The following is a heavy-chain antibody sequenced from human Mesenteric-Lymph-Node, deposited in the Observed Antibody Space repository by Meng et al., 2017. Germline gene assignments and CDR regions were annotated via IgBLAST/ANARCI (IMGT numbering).Heavy chain of an antibody. CDR2: IYYSGST. CDR1: GGSISSGDYY. CDR3: AREGRSHQVGVSVY. Sequence: QVQRQESGPGLVKPSPTLSLTCTVSGGSISSGDYYWSGIRQPPGKGLEWIGYIYYSGSTYYNPSLKSRVTISVDTSKNQFSLKLRFVTAADTAVYYCAREGRSHQVGVSVYWGQGNLVTVSS. J-gene: IGHJ4*02. D-gene: IGHD2-21*01. V-gene: IGHV4-30-4*01.